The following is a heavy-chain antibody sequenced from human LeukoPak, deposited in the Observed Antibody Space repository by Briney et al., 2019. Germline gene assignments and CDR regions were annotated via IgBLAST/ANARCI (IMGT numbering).Heavy chain of an antibody. CDR2: IYPSDSDT. D-gene: IGHD5/OR15-5a*01. J-gene: IGHJ4*02. CDR3: VRLGYNVYYFDY. V-gene: IGHV5-51*01. CDR1: GYRFTSYW. Sequence: GESLKISCKASGYRFTSYWIGWVRQMPGKGLEWMGIIYPSDSDTRYSPSFQGQVTISADKSINTAYLQWSSLKASDTAVYFCVRLGYNVYYFDYWGQGTLVTVSS.